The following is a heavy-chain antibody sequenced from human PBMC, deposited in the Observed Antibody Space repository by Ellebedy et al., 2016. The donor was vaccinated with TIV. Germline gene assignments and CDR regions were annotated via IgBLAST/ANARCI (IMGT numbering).Heavy chain of an antibody. CDR2: IYYSGST. J-gene: IGHJ4*02. D-gene: IGHD5-24*01. CDR1: GGSFSGYY. CDR3: AVEMATIPVDY. V-gene: IGHV4-34*01. Sequence: SETLSLTCAVYGGSFSGYYWSWIRQPPGKGLEWIGSIYYSGSTYYNPSLKSRVTISVDTSKNQFSLKLSSVTAADTAVYYCAVEMATIPVDYWGQGTLVTVSS.